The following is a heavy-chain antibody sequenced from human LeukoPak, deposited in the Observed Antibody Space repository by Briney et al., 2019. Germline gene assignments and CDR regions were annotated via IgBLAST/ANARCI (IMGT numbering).Heavy chain of an antibody. D-gene: IGHD3-22*01. CDR2: IYYSGST. V-gene: IGHV4-59*01. Sequence: SETLSLTCTVSGGSISSYYWSWIRQPPGKGLEWIGYIYYSGSTNYNPSLKGRVTISVDTSKNQFSLKLSSVTAADTAVYYCARVTDSSGYYYWDYWGQGTLVTVSS. CDR3: ARVTDSSGYYYWDY. CDR1: GGSISSYY. J-gene: IGHJ4*02.